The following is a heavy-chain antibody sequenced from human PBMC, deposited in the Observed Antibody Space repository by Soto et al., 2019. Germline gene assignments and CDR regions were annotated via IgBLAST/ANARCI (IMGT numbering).Heavy chain of an antibody. J-gene: IGHJ5*02. D-gene: IGHD4-17*01. Sequence: QVQLVQSGAEVKKPGASVKVSCKASGYTFTSYDINWVRQATGQGLEWMGWMNPNSGNTGYAQKFQGRVTMTRNTSISTAYMELSSLRSEDAAVYYCARGAHDSGDYSNWFDPWGQGTLVTVSS. CDR3: ARGAHDSGDYSNWFDP. CDR1: GYTFTSYD. CDR2: MNPNSGNT. V-gene: IGHV1-8*01.